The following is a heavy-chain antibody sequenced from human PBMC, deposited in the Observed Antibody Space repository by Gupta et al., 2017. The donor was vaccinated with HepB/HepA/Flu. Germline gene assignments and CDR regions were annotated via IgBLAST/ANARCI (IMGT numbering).Heavy chain of an antibody. Sequence: QVQLVQPGGGVVQPGRSLRLPCAVSGFPFTSHAMHWVRQAPGKGLEWVAVISYDGTNKYYRDSVKGRFTISRDNSKNTLFLQMNSLRPEDTAMYYCVRESTIFGVIMKEGDYWGQGTLVTVSA. CDR3: VRESTIFGVIMKEGDY. CDR1: GFPFTSHA. V-gene: IGHV3-30-3*01. J-gene: IGHJ4*02. D-gene: IGHD3-3*01. CDR2: ISYDGTNK.